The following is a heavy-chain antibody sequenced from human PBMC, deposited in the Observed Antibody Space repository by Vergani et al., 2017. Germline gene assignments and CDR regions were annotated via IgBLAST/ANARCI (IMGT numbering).Heavy chain of an antibody. Sequence: EVQLVASGGGLVQPGGSLRLSCAASGFTVRSNYMSWVRQAPGKGLEWVSVIYSGGSTYYADAGKGRVTISRDNAKNTLYRQMNSLRAEDTAVYYCAIGLRYFDWLLGGGAFDIWGQGTMVTVSS. CDR3: AIGLRYFDWLLGGGAFDI. CDR2: IYSGGST. V-gene: IGHV3-53*04. D-gene: IGHD3-9*01. CDR1: GFTVRSNY. J-gene: IGHJ3*02.